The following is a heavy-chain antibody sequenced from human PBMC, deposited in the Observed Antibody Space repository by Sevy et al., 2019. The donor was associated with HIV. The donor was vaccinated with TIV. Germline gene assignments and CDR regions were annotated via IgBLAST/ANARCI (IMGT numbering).Heavy chain of an antibody. Sequence: GGSLRLSCAASGFTFSSYAMSWVRQAPGKGLEWVSAISGSGGSTYYADSVKGRFTISRDNSKNTLYLQMNSLRAEDTAVYYCVICGSSSVPPDYWGQGTLVTVSS. CDR3: VICGSSSVPPDY. J-gene: IGHJ4*02. D-gene: IGHD3-10*01. V-gene: IGHV3-23*01. CDR1: GFTFSSYA. CDR2: ISGSGGST.